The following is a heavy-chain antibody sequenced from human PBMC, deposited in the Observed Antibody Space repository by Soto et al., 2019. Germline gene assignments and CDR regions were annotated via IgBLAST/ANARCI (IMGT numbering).Heavy chain of an antibody. CDR3: ARDLRGYGTVDY. CDR2: IYYSGST. J-gene: IGHJ4*02. Sequence: QVQLQESGPGLVKPSQTLSLTCTVSGGSISSGGYYWSWIRQQPGKGLEWIGYIYYSGSTYYNPSLKSRLSISLDTSKNQFSLKLNSVTAADTAVYYCARDLRGYGTVDYWGQGTLVTVSS. V-gene: IGHV4-31*03. D-gene: IGHD5-18*01. CDR1: GGSISSGGYY.